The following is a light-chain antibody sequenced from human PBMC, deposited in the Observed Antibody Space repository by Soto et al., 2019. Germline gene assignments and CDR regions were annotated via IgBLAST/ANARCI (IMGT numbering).Light chain of an antibody. CDR1: HDIINY. CDR3: QQYDNRPIT. J-gene: IGKJ5*01. CDR2: DAS. V-gene: IGKV1-33*01. Sequence: DIQMTQSPSSLSASVGDRVTITCQASHDIINYLNWFQQKPGKAPKLLISDASNLETGVPSRFSGSGSGTHFSFNISSLQPENVATYYCQQYDNRPITFGQGTRLEI.